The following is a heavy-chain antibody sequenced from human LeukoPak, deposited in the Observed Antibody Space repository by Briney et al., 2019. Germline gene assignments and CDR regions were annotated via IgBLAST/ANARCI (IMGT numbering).Heavy chain of an antibody. CDR3: AKVVGYTSSWYFDY. D-gene: IGHD6-13*01. Sequence: GGSLRFSCTASGFTFSSYGMSWVRQAPGKGLEWVSGISSSGGGTYYADSVKGRFTISRDNSKNTLYLQMNSLRGEDTAVYYCAKVVGYTSSWYFDYWGQGTLVTVSS. J-gene: IGHJ4*02. CDR1: GFTFSSYG. V-gene: IGHV3-23*01. CDR2: ISSSGGGT.